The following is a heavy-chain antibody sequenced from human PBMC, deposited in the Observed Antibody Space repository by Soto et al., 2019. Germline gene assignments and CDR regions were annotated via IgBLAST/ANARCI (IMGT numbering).Heavy chain of an antibody. D-gene: IGHD2-15*01. V-gene: IGHV4-59*01. J-gene: IGHJ6*02. CDR2: ISYSGST. Sequence: PSETLSLTCTVSGGSISSYYWRWIRQPPGKGLEWIGYISYSGSTNYNPSLKSRVTISVDTSKNQFSLKLSSVTAADTAVYYCARGYCSGGSCYYYYGMDVWGQGTTVTVFS. CDR3: ARGYCSGGSCYYYYGMDV. CDR1: GGSISSYY.